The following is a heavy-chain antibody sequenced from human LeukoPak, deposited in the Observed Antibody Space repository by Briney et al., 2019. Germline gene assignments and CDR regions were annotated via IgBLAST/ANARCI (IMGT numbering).Heavy chain of an antibody. V-gene: IGHV4-4*02. Sequence: SETLSLTCAVSGGSISSSNWWGWVRQPPGKGLEWIGEIYHSGSANYNPSLKSRVTISVDRSKNQFSLKLSSVTAADTAVYYCARDHYYYYGMDVWGQGTTVTVSS. D-gene: IGHD2-21*02. CDR2: IYHSGSA. CDR3: ARDHYYYYGMDV. CDR1: GGSISSSNW. J-gene: IGHJ6*02.